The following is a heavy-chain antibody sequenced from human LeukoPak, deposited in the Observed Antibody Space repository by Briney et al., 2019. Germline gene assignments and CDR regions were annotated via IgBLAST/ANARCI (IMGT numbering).Heavy chain of an antibody. CDR3: ARRAAGRPGADYFQH. J-gene: IGHJ1*01. V-gene: IGHV3-48*02. Sequence: GGSLRLSCAASGFTFSGYSMNWVRQAVGKGLEWVSYISASSSSIYYADSVKGRFTISRDNAKNSLYLQMNSLRDEDTAVYYCARRAAGRPGADYFQHWGQGILVTVSS. CDR2: ISASSSSI. D-gene: IGHD3-10*01. CDR1: GFTFSGYS.